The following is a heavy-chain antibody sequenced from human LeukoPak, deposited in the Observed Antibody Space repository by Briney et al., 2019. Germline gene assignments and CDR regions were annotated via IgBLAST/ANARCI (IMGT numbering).Heavy chain of an antibody. Sequence: PGGSLRLSCAASGFAFNTYWMNWVRQAPGKGLEWVANINQDGSERYYVDSVKGRFTISRDNARNSLYLQMNTLRADDTAVYYCSKATGPNSFRYIEYWGQGTLVTVSS. CDR2: INQDGSER. D-gene: IGHD1-14*01. CDR3: SKATGPNSFRYIEY. V-gene: IGHV3-7*03. J-gene: IGHJ4*02. CDR1: GFAFNTYW.